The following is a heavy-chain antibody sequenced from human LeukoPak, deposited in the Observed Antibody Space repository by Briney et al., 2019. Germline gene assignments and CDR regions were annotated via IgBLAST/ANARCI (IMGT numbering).Heavy chain of an antibody. D-gene: IGHD6-13*01. Sequence: ASVKVSCEASGGTFSSYAITWVRQAPGQGLEWMGGIIPIFGTANYAQKSQGRVTITADESTSTAYMELSSLRSEDTAVYYCANSIAAAGTFYFDSWGQGTLVTVSS. V-gene: IGHV1-69*01. CDR1: GGTFSSYA. J-gene: IGHJ4*02. CDR2: IIPIFGTA. CDR3: ANSIAAAGTFYFDS.